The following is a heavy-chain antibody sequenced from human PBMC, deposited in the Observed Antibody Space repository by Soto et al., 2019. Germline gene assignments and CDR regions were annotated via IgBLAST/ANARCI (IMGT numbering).Heavy chain of an antibody. D-gene: IGHD3-10*01. CDR2: IKEDGSEK. CDR3: ERLRFTED. V-gene: IGHV3-7*02. CDR1: GFTFSSDG. Sequence: PGGSLRLSCAASGFTFSSDGMTWVRQAPGKGLEWVANIKEDGSEKNYVESVKGRFTISRDNAKKLLYLQMNSLRAEDTAVYYCERLRFTEDWGQGAMV. J-gene: IGHJ4*02.